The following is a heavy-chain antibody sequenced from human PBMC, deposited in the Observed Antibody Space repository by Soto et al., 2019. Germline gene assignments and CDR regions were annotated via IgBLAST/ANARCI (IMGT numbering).Heavy chain of an antibody. CDR3: ARDLRPADSGSYHDAFDI. CDR2: IYYSGST. CDR1: GGSISSGGYY. J-gene: IGHJ3*02. Sequence: QVQLQESGPGLVKPSQTLSLTCTVSGGSISSGGYYWSWIRQHPGKGLEWIGYIYYSGSTYYNPSLKSRVTISVDTSKNQFSLKLSSVTAADTAVYYCARDLRPADSGSYHDAFDIWGQGTMVTVSS. V-gene: IGHV4-31*03. D-gene: IGHD1-26*01.